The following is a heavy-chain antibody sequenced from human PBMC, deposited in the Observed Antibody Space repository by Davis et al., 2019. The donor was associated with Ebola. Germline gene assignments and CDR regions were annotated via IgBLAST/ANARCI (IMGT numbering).Heavy chain of an antibody. V-gene: IGHV1-69*13. CDR1: GGSFSSHP. CDR2: IIPIFDTP. CDR3: ARDFDGGNYYFDY. Sequence: SVKVSCKTSGGSFSSHPISWVRQAPRQGLEWMGGIIPIFDTPHYAQKFQGRITITADASSSTAYMELSSLKSEDTATYFCARDFDGGNYYFDYWGPGTPVTVS. J-gene: IGHJ4*02. D-gene: IGHD3-9*01.